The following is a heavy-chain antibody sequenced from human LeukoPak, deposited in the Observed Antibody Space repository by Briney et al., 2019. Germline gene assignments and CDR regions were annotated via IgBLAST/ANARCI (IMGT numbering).Heavy chain of an antibody. CDR1: GFTVSSNY. CDR3: ARDRHSSGWSVGGY. V-gene: IGHV3-53*01. Sequence: PGGSLRLSCAASGFTVSSNYISWVRQAPGKGLEWVSVIYSGGSTYYADSVKGRFTISRDNSKNTLYLQMNSLRAEDTAVYYCARDRHSSGWSVGGYWGQGTLVTVSS. D-gene: IGHD6-19*01. CDR2: IYSGGST. J-gene: IGHJ4*02.